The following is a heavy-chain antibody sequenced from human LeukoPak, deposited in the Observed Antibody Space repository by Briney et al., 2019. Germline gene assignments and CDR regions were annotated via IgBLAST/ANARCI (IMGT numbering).Heavy chain of an antibody. J-gene: IGHJ4*02. Sequence: ASVKVSCKASGYTFTSYYMHWVRQAPGQGLEWMGILNPSGGSTSYAQKFQGRVTMTRDTSTSTVYMELSSLRSEDTAVYYCARDYYDSSGYYRGYYYFDYWGQGTLVTVSS. CDR3: ARDYYDSSGYYRGYYYFDY. V-gene: IGHV1-46*01. CDR2: LNPSGGST. D-gene: IGHD3-22*01. CDR1: GYTFTSYY.